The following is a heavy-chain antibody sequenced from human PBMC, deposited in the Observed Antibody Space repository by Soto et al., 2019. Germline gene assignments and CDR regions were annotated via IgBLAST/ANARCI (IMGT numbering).Heavy chain of an antibody. CDR1: GYTFTAYY. V-gene: IGHV1-2*04. CDR2: VNPHSGAT. J-gene: IGHJ3*02. D-gene: IGHD1-26*01. CDR3: ARPPNPWEPYAFHI. Sequence: ASVKVSCKASGYTFTAYYIHRLRQAPGQGLEWMGWVNPHSGATVIAQKFLGSVTLTTDTSINTAYMELTSLTSDDTALYYCARPPNPWEPYAFHIWGHGTLVTVSS.